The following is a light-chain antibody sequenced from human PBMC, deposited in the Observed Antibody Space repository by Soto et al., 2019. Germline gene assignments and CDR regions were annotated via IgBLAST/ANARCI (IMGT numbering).Light chain of an antibody. V-gene: IGKV1-12*01. CDR2: GAS. CDR3: QQTNTFPLT. Sequence: DIQMTQSPSSVSASVGDRVTITCRASQDITRWLVWYQQKPGKAPKLLIYGASSLQSGVPSRFSGSGSETDFTLTISGLQPEDSATYYCQQTNTFPLTFGGGTKVDIK. J-gene: IGKJ4*01. CDR1: QDITRW.